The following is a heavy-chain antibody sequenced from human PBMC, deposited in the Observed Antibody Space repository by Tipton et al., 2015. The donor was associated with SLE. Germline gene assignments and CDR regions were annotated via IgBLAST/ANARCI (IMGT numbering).Heavy chain of an antibody. D-gene: IGHD2-2*03. J-gene: IGHJ3*01. Sequence: TLSLTCTVSGGSIINTNYFWSLVRQHPEKGLDWIGYLSHSGTTYYNPSLESRITISVATSNNQFSLRLNSVTAADTAVYYCAREVKTVMDSDAFDVWGQGTMVTVSS. CDR3: AREVKTVMDSDAFDV. CDR2: LSHSGTT. CDR1: GGSIINTNYF. V-gene: IGHV4-31*03.